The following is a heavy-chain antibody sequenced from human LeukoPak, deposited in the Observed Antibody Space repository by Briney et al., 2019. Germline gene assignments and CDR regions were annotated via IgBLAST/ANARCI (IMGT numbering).Heavy chain of an antibody. CDR1: GFTFSSYS. CDR3: ARSLKPYYYMDV. Sequence: PGGPLRLSCAASGFTFSSYSMNWVRQAPGKGLEWVSSISSSSSYIYYADSVKGRFTISRDNAKNSLYLQMNSLRAEDTAVYYCARSLKPYYYMDVWGKGTTVTVSS. J-gene: IGHJ6*03. CDR2: ISSSSSYI. V-gene: IGHV3-21*01.